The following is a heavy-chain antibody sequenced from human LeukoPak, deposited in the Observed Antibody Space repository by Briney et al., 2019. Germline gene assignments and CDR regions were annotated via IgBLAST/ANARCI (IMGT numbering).Heavy chain of an antibody. Sequence: GASVKVSCKASGGTFSSYAISWVRQAPGQGREWMGGIIPIFGTANYAQKFQGRVTITTDESTSTAYMELSSLRSEDTAVYYCARGGDWYYYYMDVWGKGTTVTVSS. CDR1: GGTFSSYA. D-gene: IGHD3/OR15-3a*01. CDR3: ARGGDWYYYYMDV. CDR2: IIPIFGTA. J-gene: IGHJ6*03. V-gene: IGHV1-69*05.